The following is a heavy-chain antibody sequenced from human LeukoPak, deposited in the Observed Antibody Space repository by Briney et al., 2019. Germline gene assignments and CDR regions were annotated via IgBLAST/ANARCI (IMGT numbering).Heavy chain of an antibody. CDR2: IYYSGHT. CDR1: GGSISSYY. J-gene: IGHJ4*02. V-gene: IGHV4-59*01. D-gene: IGHD2-2*01. CDR3: ARRYCSSTNCPLDY. Sequence: SETLSLTCTVSGGSISSYYWGWIRQPPGKGLEWIGYIYYSGHTNYNPSLKSRVTISVATSKNQFSLKLSSVTAADTAVYYCARRYCSSTNCPLDYWGQGTLVTVSS.